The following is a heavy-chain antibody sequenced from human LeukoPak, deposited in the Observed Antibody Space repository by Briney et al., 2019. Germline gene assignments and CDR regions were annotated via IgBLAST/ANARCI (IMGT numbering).Heavy chain of an antibody. CDR1: GFTFSSYW. J-gene: IGHJ4*02. V-gene: IGHV3-74*01. Sequence: GGSLRLSCAASGFTFSSYWMHWVRQVPGKGLVWVARINPGGSSITYADSVKGRFTISRDNAKNTLYLQMDSLRAEDTGVYYCARGNQADDYWGQGTLVTVSS. CDR2: INPGGSSI. CDR3: ARGNQADDY. D-gene: IGHD1-14*01.